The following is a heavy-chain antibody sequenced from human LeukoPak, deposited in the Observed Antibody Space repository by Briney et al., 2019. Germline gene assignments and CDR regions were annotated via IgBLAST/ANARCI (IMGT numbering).Heavy chain of an antibody. CDR1: GYTFTSYG. CDR3: ARDRYLWFGELLYPGYYYYYYYMDV. Sequence: ASVKVSCKASGYTFTSYGISWVRQAPGQGLEWMGWISAYNGNTNYAQKLQGRVTMTTDTSTSTAYMELRSLRSDDTAVYYCARDRYLWFGELLYPGYYYYYYYMDVWGKGTTVTISS. CDR2: ISAYNGNT. V-gene: IGHV1-18*01. D-gene: IGHD3-10*01. J-gene: IGHJ6*03.